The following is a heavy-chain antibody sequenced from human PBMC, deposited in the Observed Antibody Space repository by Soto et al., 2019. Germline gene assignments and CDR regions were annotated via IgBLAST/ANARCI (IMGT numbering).Heavy chain of an antibody. CDR2: ITPILGTT. CDR1: GGTFSSQA. D-gene: IGHD2-2*02. J-gene: IGHJ2*01. CDR3: AKAPSLYGPIYWFFDL. Sequence: QVQLVQSGAEVKKPGSSVKVSCKASGGTFSSQAVTWVRQAPGQGLEWIGGITPILGTTHYAQKFQGRVTITADESTSTAYMELSRLTSEDTAVYYCAKAPSLYGPIYWFFDLWGRGTLVTVSS. V-gene: IGHV1-69*12.